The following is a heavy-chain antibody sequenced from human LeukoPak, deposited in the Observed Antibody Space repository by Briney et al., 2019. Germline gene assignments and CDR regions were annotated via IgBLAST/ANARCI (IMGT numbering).Heavy chain of an antibody. J-gene: IGHJ4*02. CDR1: GYTFTVYY. Sequence: EASVKVSCKASGYTFTVYYIHWVRQAPGQGLEWMGWIDPNNGGTNYAQEFQGRVTMTRDTSITTAYMELNRLRSDDTAVYYCARASPYSSSSGFAYWGQGTLVTVSS. D-gene: IGHD6-6*01. CDR3: ARASPYSSSSGFAY. CDR2: IDPNNGGT. V-gene: IGHV1-2*02.